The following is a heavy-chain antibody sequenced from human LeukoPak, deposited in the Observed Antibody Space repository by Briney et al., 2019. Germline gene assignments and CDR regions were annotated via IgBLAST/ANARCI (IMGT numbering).Heavy chain of an antibody. J-gene: IGHJ4*02. Sequence: PSETLSLTCTVSGGSISSSSYYWGWIRQPPGKGLEWIGSIYYSGSTYYNPSLKGRVTISVDTSKNQFSLKLSSVTAADTAVYYCARAVGRGDYGIYYWGQGTLVTVSS. CDR2: IYYSGST. CDR1: GGSISSSSYY. V-gene: IGHV4-39*07. CDR3: ARAVGRGDYGIYY. D-gene: IGHD4-17*01.